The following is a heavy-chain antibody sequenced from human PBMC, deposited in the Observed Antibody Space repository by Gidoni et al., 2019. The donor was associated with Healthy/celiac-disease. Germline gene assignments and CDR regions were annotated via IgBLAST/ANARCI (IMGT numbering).Heavy chain of an antibody. CDR3: TRLSGSYLNGAFDI. Sequence: EVQLVESGGGLVQPGRSLRLSCTASGFPFGDYAMSWVRQAPGKGLEWVGFIRSKAYGGTTEYAASVKGRFTISRDDSKSIAYLQMNSLKTEDTAVYYCTRLSGSYLNGAFDIWGQGTMVTVSS. V-gene: IGHV3-49*04. D-gene: IGHD1-26*01. CDR2: IRSKAYGGTT. J-gene: IGHJ3*02. CDR1: GFPFGDYA.